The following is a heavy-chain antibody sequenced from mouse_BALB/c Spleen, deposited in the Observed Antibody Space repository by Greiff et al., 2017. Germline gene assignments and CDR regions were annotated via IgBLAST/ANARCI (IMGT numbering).Heavy chain of an antibody. V-gene: IGHV2-9*02. J-gene: IGHJ3*01. Sequence: QVQLQQSGPGLVAPSQSLSITCTVSGFSLTSYGVHWVRQPPGKGLEWLGVIWAGGSTNYNSALISRLSISKDNSKSQVFLKMNSLQTDDTAMYYCARDSDSSGYSFAYWGQGTLVTVSA. CDR3: ARDSDSSGYSFAY. CDR1: GFSLTSYG. CDR2: IWAGGST. D-gene: IGHD3-2*01.